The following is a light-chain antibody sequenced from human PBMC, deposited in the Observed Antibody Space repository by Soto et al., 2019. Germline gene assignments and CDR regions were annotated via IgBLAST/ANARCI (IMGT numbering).Light chain of an antibody. CDR2: DVN. Sequence: QSALTQPVSVSGSPGQSITISCSGTSSDVGGYNFVSWYKQHPGKAPKLMIFDVNNRPSGVSNRFSGSKSGNTASLTISGLQAEDEADYYCSSFTSRSTLVFGGGTQLTVL. CDR3: SSFTSRSTLV. V-gene: IGLV2-14*03. CDR1: SSDVGGYNF. J-gene: IGLJ2*01.